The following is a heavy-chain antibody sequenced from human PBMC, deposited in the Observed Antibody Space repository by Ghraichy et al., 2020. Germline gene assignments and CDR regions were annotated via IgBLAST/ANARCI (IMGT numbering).Heavy chain of an antibody. Sequence: ASVKVSCKVSGYTLTELSMHWVRQAPGKGLEWMGGFDPEDGETIYAQKFQGRVTMTEDTSTDTAYMELSSLRSEDTAVYYCATDRITIFGVVGKFDYWGQGTLVTVSS. CDR2: FDPEDGET. V-gene: IGHV1-24*01. J-gene: IGHJ4*02. CDR3: ATDRITIFGVVGKFDY. D-gene: IGHD3-3*01. CDR1: GYTLTELS.